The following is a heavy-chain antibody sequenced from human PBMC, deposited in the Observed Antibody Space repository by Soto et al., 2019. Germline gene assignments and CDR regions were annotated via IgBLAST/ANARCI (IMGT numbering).Heavy chain of an antibody. V-gene: IGHV1-18*01. CDR1: GYTFTSYG. D-gene: IGHD2-2*01. Sequence: ASVKVSCKASGYTFTSYGISWVRQAPGQGLEWMGWISAYNGNTNYAQKLQGRVTMTTDTSTSTAYMELRSLRSDDTAVYYCARARFLVVVPAATMGGWFDPWGQGTLVTVSS. J-gene: IGHJ5*02. CDR3: ARARFLVVVPAATMGGWFDP. CDR2: ISAYNGNT.